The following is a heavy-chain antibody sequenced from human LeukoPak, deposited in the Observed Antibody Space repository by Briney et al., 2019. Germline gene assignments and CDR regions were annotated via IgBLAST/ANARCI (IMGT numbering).Heavy chain of an antibody. CDR2: INWNGGST. V-gene: IGHV3-20*04. D-gene: IGHD6-6*01. Sequence: GGSLRLSCAASGFTFDDYGMSWVRQAPGKGLEWVSGINWNGGSTGYADSVKGRFTISRDNAKNSLYLQMNSLRAEDTALYYCARDLGSSSSRYSYYYYYMDVWGKGTTVTVSS. J-gene: IGHJ6*03. CDR3: ARDLGSSSSRYSYYYYYMDV. CDR1: GFTFDDYG.